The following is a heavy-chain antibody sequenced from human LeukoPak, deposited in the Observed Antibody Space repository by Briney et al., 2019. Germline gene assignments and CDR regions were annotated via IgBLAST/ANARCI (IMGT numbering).Heavy chain of an antibody. CDR2: INHSGST. CDR1: GGSFSGYY. V-gene: IGHV4-34*01. CDR3: ARGVGMATMADY. Sequence: SETLSLTCAVYGGSFSGYYWSWIRQPPGKGLEWIGEINHSGSTNYNPSLKSRVTISVDTSKHQFSLKLSSVTAADTAVYYCARGVGMATMADYWGQGTLVTVSS. J-gene: IGHJ4*02. D-gene: IGHD5-24*01.